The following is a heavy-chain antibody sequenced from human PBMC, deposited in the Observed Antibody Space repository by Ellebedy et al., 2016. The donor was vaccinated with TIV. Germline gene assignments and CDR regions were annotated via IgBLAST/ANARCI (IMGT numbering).Heavy chain of an antibody. D-gene: IGHD3-10*01. J-gene: IGHJ4*02. V-gene: IGHV4-61*01. CDR1: GGSVSSVTNH. CDR2: LYYSGST. Sequence: SETLSLTCSVSGGSVSSVTNHWSWIRQPPGKGLEWIGYLYYSGSTVYSPSLKSRVTISVDTSKNQFSLKLSSVTAADTAVYYCARGGGSGRHRGLLDYWGQGTLVTVSS. CDR3: ARGGGSGRHRGLLDY.